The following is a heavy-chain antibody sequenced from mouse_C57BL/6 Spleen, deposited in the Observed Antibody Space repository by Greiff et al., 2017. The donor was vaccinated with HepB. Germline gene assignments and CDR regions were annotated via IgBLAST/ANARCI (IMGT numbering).Heavy chain of an antibody. V-gene: IGHV10-1*01. J-gene: IGHJ4*01. CDR2: IRSKSNNYAT. CDR3: VRPSYYGSSSGAMDY. CDR1: GFSFNTYA. D-gene: IGHD1-1*01. Sequence: EAGGGLVQPKGSLKLSCAASGFSFNTYAMNWVRQAPGKGLEWVARIRSKSNNYATYYADSVKDRFTISRDDSESMLYLQMNNLKTEDTAMYYCVRPSYYGSSSGAMDYWGQGTSVTVSS.